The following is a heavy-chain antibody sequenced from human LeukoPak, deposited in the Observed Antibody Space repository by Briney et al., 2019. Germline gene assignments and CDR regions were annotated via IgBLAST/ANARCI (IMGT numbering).Heavy chain of an antibody. V-gene: IGHV3-30-3*01. CDR2: ISYDGSNK. CDR1: GFTFSSYA. D-gene: IGHD3-22*01. J-gene: IGHJ4*02. Sequence: PGRSLRLSCAASGFTFSSYAMHWVRQAPGKGLEWVAVISYDGSNKYYADSVKGRFTISRDNSKNTLYLQMNSLRAEDTAVYYCARDSRITMIVVVTFLDYWGQGTLVTVSS. CDR3: ARDSRITMIVVVTFLDY.